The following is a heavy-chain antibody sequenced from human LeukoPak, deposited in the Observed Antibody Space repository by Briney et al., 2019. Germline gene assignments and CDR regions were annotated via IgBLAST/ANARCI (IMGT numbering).Heavy chain of an antibody. CDR2: ISGSGGST. J-gene: IGHJ4*02. D-gene: IGHD3-10*01. V-gene: IGHV3-23*01. CDR1: GFIFSSYA. CDR3: AKMVRGIINDYFDY. Sequence: PGGSLRLSCAASGFIFSSYAMSWVRQAPGKGLEWVSGISGSGGSTYYADSVKGRFTISRDNSKNTLYLQMNSLRAEDTAVYYCAKMVRGIINDYFDYWGQGTLVTVSS.